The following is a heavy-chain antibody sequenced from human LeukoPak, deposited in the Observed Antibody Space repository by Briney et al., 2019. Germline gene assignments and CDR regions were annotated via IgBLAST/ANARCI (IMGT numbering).Heavy chain of an antibody. CDR2: IYYSEST. CDR3: ARAGSGWSFDY. V-gene: IGHV4-59*01. CDR1: GGSFSGYY. J-gene: IGHJ4*02. D-gene: IGHD6-19*01. Sequence: SETLSLTCAVYGGSFSGYYWSWIRQPPGKGLEWIGYIYYSESTNYNPSLKSRVTVSVDTSKNQFSLNLRSVTAADTAVYYCARAGSGWSFDYWGQGTLVTVSS.